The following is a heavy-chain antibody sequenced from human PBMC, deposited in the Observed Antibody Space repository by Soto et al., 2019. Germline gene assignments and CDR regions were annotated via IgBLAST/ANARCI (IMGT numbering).Heavy chain of an antibody. V-gene: IGHV4-34*01. D-gene: IGHD4-17*01. J-gene: IGHJ5*02. Sequence: SETLSLTCAVYGGSFSGYYWSWIRQPPWKGLEWVGEINHSGSTNYNPSLKSRVTISVDTSKNQFSLNLSSVTAADTAVYYCARSTVNNWFDAWGQGTLVTVSS. CDR1: GGSFSGYY. CDR3: ARSTVNNWFDA. CDR2: INHSGST.